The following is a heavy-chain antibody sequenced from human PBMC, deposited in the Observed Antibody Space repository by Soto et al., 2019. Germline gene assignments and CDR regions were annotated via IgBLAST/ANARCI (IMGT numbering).Heavy chain of an antibody. D-gene: IGHD5-12*01. CDR1: GGSISSSSYY. J-gene: IGHJ6*02. V-gene: IGHV4-39*01. CDR2: IYYSGST. CDR3: ARHSGYDYVYYYYGMDV. Sequence: QLQLQESGPGLVKPSETLSLTCTVSGGSISSSSYYWGWIRQPPGKGLEWIGSIYYSGSTYYNPSLKSRVTISVDTSKNQFSLKLSSVTAADTAVYYCARHSGYDYVYYYYGMDVWGQGTTVTVSS.